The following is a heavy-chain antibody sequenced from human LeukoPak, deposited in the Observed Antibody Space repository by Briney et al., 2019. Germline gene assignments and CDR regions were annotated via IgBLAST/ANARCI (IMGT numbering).Heavy chain of an antibody. CDR3: ARAMAVVYSYGKQDY. J-gene: IGHJ4*02. CDR2: ITASGGIT. Sequence: GGSLRLSCAASGFTFSSYAMNWVRQAPGKGLEWVSSITASGGITYYAESVKGRFTISRDNSKNTLYLQMNSLRAEDTAVYYCARAMAVVYSYGKQDYWGQGTLVTVSS. CDR1: GFTFSSYA. D-gene: IGHD5-18*01. V-gene: IGHV3-23*01.